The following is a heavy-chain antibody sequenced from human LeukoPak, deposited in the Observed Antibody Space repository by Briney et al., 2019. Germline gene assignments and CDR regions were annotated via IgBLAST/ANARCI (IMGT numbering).Heavy chain of an antibody. CDR3: AKSTYYYDSSGYSYYYYYMDV. Sequence: GGSLRLSCAASGFTFSSYGMHWVRQAPGKGLEWVAFIRYDGSNKYYADSVKGRFTVSRDNSKNTLYLQMNSLRAEDTAVYYCAKSTYYYDSSGYSYYYYYMDVWGKGTTVTVSS. J-gene: IGHJ6*03. V-gene: IGHV3-30*02. CDR2: IRYDGSNK. D-gene: IGHD3-22*01. CDR1: GFTFSSYG.